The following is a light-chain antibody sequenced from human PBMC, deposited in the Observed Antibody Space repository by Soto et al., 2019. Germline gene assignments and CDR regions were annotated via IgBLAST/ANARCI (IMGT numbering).Light chain of an antibody. CDR2: GAS. J-gene: IGKJ1*01. CDR3: QQYRSWPRT. V-gene: IGKV3-15*01. Sequence: EIVLTQSPATLSVSPGERAILSCRASQSVDISLAWYQQKPGQAPRLLIYGASTRATDMPGTFSGRGSGTEFTLTITSLRPEDFGVYYCQQYRSWPRTFGQGTKVEIK. CDR1: QSVDIS.